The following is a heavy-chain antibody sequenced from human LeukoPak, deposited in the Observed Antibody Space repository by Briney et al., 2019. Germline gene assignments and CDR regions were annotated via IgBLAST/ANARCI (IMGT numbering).Heavy chain of an antibody. CDR2: IYYSGST. Sequence: SETLSLTCTVSGGSISSSSYYWGWIRQPPGKGLEWIGSIYYSGSTYYNPSLKSRVTISVDTSKNQFSPKLSSVTAADTAVYYCARRNYYGSGSYLFDYWGQGTLVTVSS. J-gene: IGHJ4*02. CDR1: GGSISSSSYY. CDR3: ARRNYYGSGSYLFDY. D-gene: IGHD3-10*01. V-gene: IGHV4-39*01.